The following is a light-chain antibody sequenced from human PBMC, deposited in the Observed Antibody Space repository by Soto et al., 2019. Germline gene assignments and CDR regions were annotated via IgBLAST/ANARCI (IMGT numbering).Light chain of an antibody. CDR3: QQRSNWPPIT. CDR1: QSVSSK. J-gene: IGKJ5*01. CDR2: DAS. V-gene: IGKV3-11*01. Sequence: EIAMTQSPATLSVSPGERATLSCRASQSVSSKLAWYQQKPGQAPRLLIYDASTRATGIPARFSGSGSGTDFTLTISSLEPEDFAVYYCQQRSNWPPITFGQGTRLEIK.